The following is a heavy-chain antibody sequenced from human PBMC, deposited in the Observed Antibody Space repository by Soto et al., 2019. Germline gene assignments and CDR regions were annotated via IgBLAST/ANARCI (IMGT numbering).Heavy chain of an antibody. J-gene: IGHJ6*02. CDR2: ISYDGSNK. Sequence: QVQLVESGGGVVQPGRSLRLSCAASGFTFSSYAMHWVRQAPGKGLEWVAVISYDGSNKYYADSVKGRFTISRDNSKNTLNLQMNSLRAEDTAVDYCARVGCSSTEGRRGYCYGMDVWGQGTTVTVSS. D-gene: IGHD2-2*01. V-gene: IGHV3-30-3*01. CDR1: GFTFSSYA. CDR3: ARVGCSSTEGRRGYCYGMDV.